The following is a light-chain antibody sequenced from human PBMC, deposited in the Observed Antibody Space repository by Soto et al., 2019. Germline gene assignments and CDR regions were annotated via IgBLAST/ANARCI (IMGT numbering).Light chain of an antibody. CDR3: SSYTTSSTRV. J-gene: IGLJ1*01. CDR1: SSDVGAYDF. Sequence: QSVLTQPASVSGSPGQSITISCTGTSSDVGAYDFVSWYQQHPDKAPKLMIYEVRNRPSGVSNRFSGSKSVNTATLTISGLQAEDEAAYYCSSYTTSSTRVFGTGTKVTV. V-gene: IGLV2-14*03. CDR2: EVR.